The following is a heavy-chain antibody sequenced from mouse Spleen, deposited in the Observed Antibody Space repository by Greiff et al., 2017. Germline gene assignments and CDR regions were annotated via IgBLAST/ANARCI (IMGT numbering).Heavy chain of an antibody. CDR3: ARGVIYPGYFDY. V-gene: IGHV1-52*01. CDR1: GYTFTSYW. D-gene: IGHD1-1*01. Sequence: QVQLQQSGAELVRPGSSVKLSCKASGYTFTSYWMHWVKQRPIQGLEWIGNIDPSDSETHYNQKFKDKATLTVDKSSSTAYMQLSSLTSEDSAVYYCARGVIYPGYFDYWGQGTTLTVSS. J-gene: IGHJ2*01. CDR2: IDPSDSET.